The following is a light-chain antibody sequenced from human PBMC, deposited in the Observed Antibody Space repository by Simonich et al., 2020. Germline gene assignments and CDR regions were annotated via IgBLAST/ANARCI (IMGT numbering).Light chain of an antibody. CDR2: GAS. CDR1: QSVSSN. J-gene: IGKJ1*01. V-gene: IGKV3-15*01. Sequence: EIVMTQSPATLSVSPGERATLSCRPSQSVSSNLARYQQKPGQAPRLLIYGASTRATGIPARFSGSGSGTEFTLTISSMQSEDFAVYYCQQYNNWPPWTFGQGTKVEIK. CDR3: QQYNNWPPWT.